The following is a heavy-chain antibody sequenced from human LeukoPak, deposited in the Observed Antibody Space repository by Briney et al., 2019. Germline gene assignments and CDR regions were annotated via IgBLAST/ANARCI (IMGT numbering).Heavy chain of an antibody. CDR1: GGSISSGSYY. CDR3: ARRVAAAGPYDAFDI. D-gene: IGHD6-13*01. CDR2: IYTSGST. V-gene: IGHV4-61*02. Sequence: SETLSLTCTVSGGSISSGSYYWSWNRQPAGKGLEWIGRIYTSGSTNYNPSLKRRVTISVDTSKNQFSLKLSSVTAADTAVYYCARRVAAAGPYDAFDIWGQGTMVTVSS. J-gene: IGHJ3*02.